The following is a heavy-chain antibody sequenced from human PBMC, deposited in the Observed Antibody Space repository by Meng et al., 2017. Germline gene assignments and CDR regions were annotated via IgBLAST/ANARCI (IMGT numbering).Heavy chain of an antibody. V-gene: IGHV3-21*01. CDR3: ARNYYDSSGYLAYYFDY. J-gene: IGHJ4*02. Sequence: GESLKISCAASGFTFSSYSMNWVRQAPGKGLEWVSSISSGSSYIYYADSVKGRFTISRDNAKNSLYLQMNSLRAEDTAVYYCARNYYDSSGYLAYYFDYWGQGTLVTVSS. CDR2: ISSGSSYI. D-gene: IGHD3-22*01. CDR1: GFTFSSYS.